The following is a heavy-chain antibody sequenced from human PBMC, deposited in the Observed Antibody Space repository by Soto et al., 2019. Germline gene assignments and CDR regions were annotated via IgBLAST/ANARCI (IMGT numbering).Heavy chain of an antibody. V-gene: IGHV4-34*01. Sequence: QVQLQQWGAGLLKPSETLSLTCAVYGGSFSGYYWSWIRQPPGKGLEWIGEINHSGSTNYNPSLKSRVTISVDTSKNRFSLKLSSVTAADTAVYYCAREVKGYSYGFKGYYYGMDVWGQGTTVTVSS. J-gene: IGHJ6*02. CDR3: AREVKGYSYGFKGYYYGMDV. D-gene: IGHD5-18*01. CDR1: GGSFSGYY. CDR2: INHSGST.